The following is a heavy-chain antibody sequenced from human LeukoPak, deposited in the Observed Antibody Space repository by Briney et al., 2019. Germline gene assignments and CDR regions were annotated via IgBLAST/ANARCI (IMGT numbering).Heavy chain of an antibody. V-gene: IGHV3-23*01. Sequence: PGGSLRLSCAASGFTFSNYAMTWVRQAPGKGLEWVSVLSGSGDSTYYADSVKGRFTISRDNFKNTLYLQMNSLRAEDTAVYYCAKASRGWQNDAFDIWDQGTMVTVSS. CDR2: LSGSGDST. CDR3: AKASRGWQNDAFDI. J-gene: IGHJ3*02. D-gene: IGHD6-19*01. CDR1: GFTFSNYA.